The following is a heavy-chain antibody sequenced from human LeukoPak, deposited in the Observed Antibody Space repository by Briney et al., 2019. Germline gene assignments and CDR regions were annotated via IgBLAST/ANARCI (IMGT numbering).Heavy chain of an antibody. CDR1: GLTFSSHW. J-gene: IGHJ4*02. CDR3: ARTGDSSGYYSDFDY. V-gene: IGHV3-74*01. D-gene: IGHD3-22*01. CDR2: ITNDGSST. Sequence: PGGSLRLSCAASGLTFSSHWMHWVRQAPGKGLVWVSRITNDGSSTTYADSVKGRFTISRDNAKNTLYLQMNSLRVEDTAVYYCARTGDSSGYYSDFDYWGQGTLVTVSS.